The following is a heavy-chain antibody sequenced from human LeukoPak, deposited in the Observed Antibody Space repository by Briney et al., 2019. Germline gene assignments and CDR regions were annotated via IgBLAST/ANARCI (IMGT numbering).Heavy chain of an antibody. V-gene: IGHV4-30-4*08. CDR1: GGSISSGDYY. J-gene: IGHJ5*02. Sequence: TSETLSLTCTVSGGSISSGDYYWSWIRQPAGKCLEWSGYIYYSGSTYYNPSLKSRVTISVDTSKNQFSLKLSSVTAADTAVYYCARDLCSSTSCHAWFDPWGQGTLVTVSS. CDR2: IYYSGST. D-gene: IGHD2-2*01. CDR3: ARDLCSSTSCHAWFDP.